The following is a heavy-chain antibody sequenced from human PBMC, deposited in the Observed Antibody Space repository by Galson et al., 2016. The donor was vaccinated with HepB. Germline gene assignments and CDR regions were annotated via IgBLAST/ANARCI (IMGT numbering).Heavy chain of an antibody. D-gene: IGHD2-8*01. J-gene: IGHJ4*02. V-gene: IGHV4-34*01. CDR1: GGSFSGYY. CDR3: ARLMAEYAIVNFDS. CDR2: ISHRGST. Sequence: SETLSLTCAVYGGSFSGYYWSWIRQPPGKGLEWIGEISHRGSTNYNPSLRSRVTISVDTSKNQFSLKLSSVTAADTAVYYCARLMAEYAIVNFDSWGQGSLVTVSS.